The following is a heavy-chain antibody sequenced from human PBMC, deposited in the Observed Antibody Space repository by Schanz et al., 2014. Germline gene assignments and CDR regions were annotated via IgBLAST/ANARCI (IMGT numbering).Heavy chain of an antibody. CDR1: GFTFSTYW. D-gene: IGHD3-3*01. CDR3: ARDKGGYYPFDY. J-gene: IGHJ4*02. Sequence: EVQVVESGGGLVRPGGSLRLSCAASGFTFSTYWMSWVRQAPGKGLEWVANIKQDESERSYVDSVKGRFTISRDNAKNSLYLQMNSLRAEDTAVYYCARDKGGYYPFDYWGQGTLVTVSS. V-gene: IGHV3-7*01. CDR2: IKQDESER.